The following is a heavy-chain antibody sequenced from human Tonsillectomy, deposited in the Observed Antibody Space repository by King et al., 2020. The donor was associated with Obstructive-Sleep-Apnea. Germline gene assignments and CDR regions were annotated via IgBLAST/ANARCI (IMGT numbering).Heavy chain of an antibody. CDR2: LWYDGSIK. D-gene: IGHD6-13*01. J-gene: IGHJ4*02. V-gene: IGHV3-33*01. Sequence: VQLVESGGGVVQPGRSLRLSCVWSGFTFRSYDMHWVRQAPGKGREWGDVLWYDGSIKYYASSVKGRFTISRDNSKNTLYLQMNSLRAEETALYYCARGHPYSTSWYYFDQWGQGTLVTVSS. CDR1: GFTFRSYD. CDR3: ARGHPYSTSWYYFDQ.